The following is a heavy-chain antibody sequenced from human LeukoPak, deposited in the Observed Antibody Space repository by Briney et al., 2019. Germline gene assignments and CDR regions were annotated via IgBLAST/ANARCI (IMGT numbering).Heavy chain of an antibody. Sequence: HPGGSLRLSCAASGFTFSSYAMNWVRQAPGRGLEWVSGFSGSGGTTYYADSVKGRFTISRDNSKNTLYLQMNSLRAEDTAVYYCANGNRCTSPNCLGYYYFYMDVWGKGTTVTASS. D-gene: IGHD2-8*01. J-gene: IGHJ6*03. CDR3: ANGNRCTSPNCLGYYYFYMDV. CDR2: FSGSGGTT. CDR1: GFTFSSYA. V-gene: IGHV3-23*01.